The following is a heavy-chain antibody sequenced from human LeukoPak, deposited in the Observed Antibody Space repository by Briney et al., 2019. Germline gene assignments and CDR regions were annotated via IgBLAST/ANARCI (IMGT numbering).Heavy chain of an antibody. Sequence: SETLSLTCTVSGGSISSSSYYWGWIRQPPGKGLEWIGSIYYSGSTYYNPSLKSRVTISVDTSKNQFSLKLSSVTAADTAVYYCARGQSEPWFDPWGQGTLVTVSS. CDR2: IYYSGST. CDR3: ARGQSEPWFDP. J-gene: IGHJ5*02. CDR1: GGSISSSSYY. D-gene: IGHD1-26*01. V-gene: IGHV4-39*07.